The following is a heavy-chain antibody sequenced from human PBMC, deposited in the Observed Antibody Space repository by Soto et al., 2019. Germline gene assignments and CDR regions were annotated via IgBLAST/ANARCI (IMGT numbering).Heavy chain of an antibody. J-gene: IGHJ6*02. CDR3: ASRHYGMDV. CDR2: ITSSSSYI. Sequence: EVELVESGGGLVKPGGSLRLSCAASGFTFSSYSMNWVRQAPGKGLEWVSSITSSSSYIYYADSVKGRFTISRDNAKNSLYLQMTSLRAEDTGVYYCASRHYGMDVWGQGTTVTVSS. V-gene: IGHV3-21*01. CDR1: GFTFSSYS.